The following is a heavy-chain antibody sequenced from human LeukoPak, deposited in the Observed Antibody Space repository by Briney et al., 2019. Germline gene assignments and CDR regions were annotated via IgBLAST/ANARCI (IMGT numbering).Heavy chain of an antibody. Sequence: GGSLRLSCAASGFTVSSNYMSWVRQAPGKGLEWVSVIYSGGSTYYADSVKGRFTISRDNSKNTLYLQMNSLRAEDTAVYYCARDGPGYCSGGSCYSPDAFDIWGQGTMVTVSS. CDR2: IYSGGST. D-gene: IGHD2-15*01. CDR3: ARDGPGYCSGGSCYSPDAFDI. CDR1: GFTVSSNY. J-gene: IGHJ3*02. V-gene: IGHV3-53*01.